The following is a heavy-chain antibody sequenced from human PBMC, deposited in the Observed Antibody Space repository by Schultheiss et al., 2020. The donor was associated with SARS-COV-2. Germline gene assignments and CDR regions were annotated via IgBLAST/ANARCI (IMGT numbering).Heavy chain of an antibody. J-gene: IGHJ4*02. CDR3: ARDGGVVPGAISWADD. Sequence: GGSLRLSCAASGFTFSSYAVHWVRQAPGKGLEWVAVISSDGNKKYFADSVKGRITISRDNFRSTVYLQMNSLRADDTAVYFCARDGGVVPGAISWADDWGQGTLVTVSS. V-gene: IGHV3-30*04. CDR2: ISSDGNKK. D-gene: IGHD2-2*02. CDR1: GFTFSSYA.